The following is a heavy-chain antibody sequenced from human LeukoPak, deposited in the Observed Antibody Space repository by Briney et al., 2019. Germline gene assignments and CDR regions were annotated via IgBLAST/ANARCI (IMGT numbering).Heavy chain of an antibody. D-gene: IGHD3-10*01. V-gene: IGHV4-39*01. Sequence: NSSETLSLTCTVSGGSISSSSYYWGWIRQPPGKGLEWIGSIYYSGSTYYNPSLKSRVTISVDTSKNQFSLKLSSVTAADTAVYYCPLSIWFGELSNFDYWGQGTLVTVFS. CDR1: GGSISSSSYY. CDR3: PLSIWFGELSNFDY. J-gene: IGHJ4*02. CDR2: IYYSGST.